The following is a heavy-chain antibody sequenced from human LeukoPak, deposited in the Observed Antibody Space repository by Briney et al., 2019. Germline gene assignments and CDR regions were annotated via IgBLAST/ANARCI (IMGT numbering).Heavy chain of an antibody. V-gene: IGHV1-69*04. J-gene: IGHJ4*02. Sequence: GASVKVSCKASGYTFTSYGISWVRQAPGQGLEWMGRIIPILGIANYAQKFQGRVTITADKSTSTAYMELSSLRSEDTAVYYCATPGQHYYDSSGYPSVPYYFDYWGQGTLVTVSS. CDR1: GYTFTSYG. CDR2: IIPILGIA. CDR3: ATPGQHYYDSSGYPSVPYYFDY. D-gene: IGHD3-22*01.